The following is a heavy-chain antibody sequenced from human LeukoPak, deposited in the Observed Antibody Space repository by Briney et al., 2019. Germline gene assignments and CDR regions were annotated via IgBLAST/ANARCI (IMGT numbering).Heavy chain of an antibody. Sequence: KTSETLSLTCTVSGGSISSGDYYWSWIRQPPGKGLEWIGEINHSGSTNYNPSLKSRVTISVDTSKNQFSLKLSSVTAADTAVYYCARLHGWYDYWGQGTLVTVSS. CDR1: GGSISSGDYY. D-gene: IGHD6-19*01. CDR3: ARLHGWYDY. V-gene: IGHV4-30-4*01. J-gene: IGHJ4*02. CDR2: INHSGST.